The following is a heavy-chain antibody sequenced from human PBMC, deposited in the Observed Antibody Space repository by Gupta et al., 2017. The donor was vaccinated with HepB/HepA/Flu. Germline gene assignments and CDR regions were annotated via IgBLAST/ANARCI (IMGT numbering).Heavy chain of an antibody. CDR1: GFTFGDHG. V-gene: IGHV3-20*04. CDR2: ITYNGGST. Sequence: EVQLMESGGRVIRPGGSLRLSCAASGFTFGDHGMSWVRHAPGKGLEWVSGITYNGGSTAYADSVKGRFTISRDNAENSLYLQMDSLRAEDTALYFCARGYNDIKAFYYGMDVWGQGTTVTGSS. D-gene: IGHD3-10*01. CDR3: ARGYNDIKAFYYGMDV. J-gene: IGHJ6*02.